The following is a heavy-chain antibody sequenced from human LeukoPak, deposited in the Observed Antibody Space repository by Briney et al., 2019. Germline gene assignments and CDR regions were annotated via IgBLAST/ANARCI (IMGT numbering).Heavy chain of an antibody. CDR1: GFTFSNYW. D-gene: IGHD3-10*01. Sequence: TGGSLRLSCAASGFTFSNYWVHWVRQAPRKGLVWVSRINRDGSTIKYADSVKGRFTVSRDNAKNTLNLQMNSLRAEDTAVYYCARDKKSGESSEIDYWGQGTLVTVSS. J-gene: IGHJ4*02. CDR2: INRDGSTI. CDR3: ARDKKSGESSEIDY. V-gene: IGHV3-74*03.